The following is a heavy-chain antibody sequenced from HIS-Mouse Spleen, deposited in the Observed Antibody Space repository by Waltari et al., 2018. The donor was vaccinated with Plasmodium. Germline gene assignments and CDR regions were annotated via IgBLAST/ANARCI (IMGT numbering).Heavy chain of an antibody. CDR2: ISYDGSNK. CDR1: GFTFSSYG. Sequence: QVQLVESGGGVVQPGRSLRLSCAASGFTFSSYGMHWVRQAPGKGLGWGAVISYDGSNKYYADSVKGRFTISRDNSKNTLYLQMNSLRAEDTAVYYCATSGLTGGTYYFDYWGQGTLVTVSS. J-gene: IGHJ4*02. CDR3: ATSGLTGGTYYFDY. V-gene: IGHV3-30*03. D-gene: IGHD7-27*01.